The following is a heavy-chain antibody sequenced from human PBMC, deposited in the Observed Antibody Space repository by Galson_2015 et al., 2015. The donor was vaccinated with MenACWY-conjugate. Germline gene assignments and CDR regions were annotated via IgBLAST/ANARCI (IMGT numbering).Heavy chain of an antibody. CDR3: ARVPGYSYGYYDW. CDR2: ISSSSSTI. D-gene: IGHD5-18*01. Sequence: SLRLSCAPSGFTFSTYSMNWVRQAPGKGLEWVSYISSSSSTIYYADSVKGRFTISRDNAKNSLYLQMNTLRDEDTAVYYCARVPGYSYGYYDWWGQATLVTVSS. J-gene: IGHJ4*02. CDR1: GFTFSTYS. V-gene: IGHV3-48*02.